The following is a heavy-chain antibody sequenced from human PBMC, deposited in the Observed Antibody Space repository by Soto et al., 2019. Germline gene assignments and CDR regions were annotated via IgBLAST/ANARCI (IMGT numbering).Heavy chain of an antibody. CDR1: GFTFSGYS. D-gene: IGHD6-19*01. V-gene: IGHV3-64*01. Sequence: EVQLVESGGGLVQPGGSLRLSCAASGFTFSGYSMFWVRQAPGKGLEYVSAINTNGVNTFYAKSVKGRFTISRDNSKNTMYLQMGSLRAEDMAVYYCARGRVEDSSGWATYFDYWGQGTLFTVSS. J-gene: IGHJ4*02. CDR3: ARGRVEDSSGWATYFDY. CDR2: INTNGVNT.